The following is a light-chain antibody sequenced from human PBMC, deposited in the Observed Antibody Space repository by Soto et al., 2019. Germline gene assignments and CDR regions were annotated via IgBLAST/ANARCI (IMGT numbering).Light chain of an antibody. CDR2: AAS. V-gene: IGKV1D-16*01. CDR1: QGINSW. CDR3: QQYHSSWT. Sequence: DIQMPQSPSSVSASVGARVPITCRASQGINSWLAWYQQKPGRAPKLLIYAASSLQSGVPSRFSGSGSGTDFTLTISSLQPDDFATYYCQQYHSSWTVGQGTKVDNK. J-gene: IGKJ1*01.